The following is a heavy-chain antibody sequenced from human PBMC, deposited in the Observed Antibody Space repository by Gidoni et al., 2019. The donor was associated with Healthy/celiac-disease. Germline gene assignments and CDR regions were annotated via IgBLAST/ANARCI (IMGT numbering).Heavy chain of an antibody. CDR1: GYTFTGYY. D-gene: IGHD3-9*01. CDR3: ARGRSRTGTGAFDI. V-gene: IGHV1-2*05. CDR2: INPNSGGT. J-gene: IGHJ3*02. Sequence: QVQLVQSGAEVKKPGASVKVSCKASGYTFTGYYMHWVRQAPGQGLEWMGRINPNSGGTNYAQKCQGRVTMTRDTSISTAYMELSRLRSDDTVVYYCARGRSRTGTGAFDIWGQGTMVTVSS.